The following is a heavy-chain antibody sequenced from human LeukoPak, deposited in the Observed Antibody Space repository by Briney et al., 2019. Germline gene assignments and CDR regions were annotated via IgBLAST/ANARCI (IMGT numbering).Heavy chain of an antibody. CDR1: GFTFSSYG. CDR3: AKLYGDFDY. CDR2: ISGSGGNV. V-gene: IGHV3-23*01. D-gene: IGHD4-17*01. J-gene: IGHJ4*02. Sequence: GGSLRLSCAASGFTFSSYGMSWVRQAPGKGLEWASSISGSGGNVYYAGSVRGRFTISRGNTKNTVYLQMNSLSAEDTAVYYCAKLYGDFDYWGQGTLVTVSS.